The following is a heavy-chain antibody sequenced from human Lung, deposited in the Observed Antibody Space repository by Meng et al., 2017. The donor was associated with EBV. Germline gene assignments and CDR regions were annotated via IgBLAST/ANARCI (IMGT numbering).Heavy chain of an antibody. CDR1: GVTFSSDA. D-gene: IGHD3-22*01. V-gene: IGHV1-69*06. Sequence: QVQRVEAGAEVKKLGSSVKVSCKASGVTFSSDAISWVRQAPGQGLEWMGGIIPIFGTANYAQKFQGRVTITADKSTSTAYMELSSLRSEDTAVYYCAAYDSRGYWGQGTLVTVSS. CDR2: IIPIFGTA. CDR3: AAYDSRGY. J-gene: IGHJ4*02.